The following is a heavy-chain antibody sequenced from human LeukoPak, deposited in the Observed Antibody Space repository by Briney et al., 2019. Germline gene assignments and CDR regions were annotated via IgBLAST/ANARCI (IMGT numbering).Heavy chain of an antibody. CDR1: GGSFSGYY. CDR2: INHSGST. D-gene: IGHD4-11*01. J-gene: IGHJ4*02. V-gene: IGHV4-34*01. Sequence: SETLSLTCAVYGGSFSGYYWSWIRQPPGKGLEWIGEINHSGSTNYNPSLKSRVTISVDTSKNQFSLKLSSVTAADTAVYYCARLSAVTCTVDYWGQGTLVTVSS. CDR3: ARLSAVTCTVDY.